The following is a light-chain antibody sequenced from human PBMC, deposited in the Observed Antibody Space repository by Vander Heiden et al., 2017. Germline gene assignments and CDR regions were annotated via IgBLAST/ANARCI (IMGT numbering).Light chain of an antibody. CDR2: STN. V-gene: IGLV8-61*01. CDR3: VLYMGSGIWV. J-gene: IGLJ3*02. Sequence: QTVVTQEPSFPVSPGGTVTLTCGLSSGSVSTSYSPSWYQQTPGQAPRTLIYSTNTRSSGVPDRFSGSILGNKAALTITGAQADDESDYYCVLYMGSGIWVFGGGTKLTVL. CDR1: SGSVSTSYS.